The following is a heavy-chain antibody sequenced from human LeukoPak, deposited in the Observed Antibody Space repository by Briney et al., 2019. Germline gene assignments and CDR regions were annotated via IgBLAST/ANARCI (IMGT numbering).Heavy chain of an antibody. CDR2: IIPIFGIA. CDR1: GGTFSSYA. J-gene: IGHJ4*02. CDR3: AQEGGSYYKVIDY. V-gene: IGHV1-69*10. Sequence: GASVKVSCKASGGTFSSYAISWVRQAPGQGLEWMGGIIPIFGIANYAQKFQGRVTITADKSTSTAYMELSSLRSEDTAVYYCAQEGGSYYKVIDYWGQGTLVTVSS. D-gene: IGHD1-26*01.